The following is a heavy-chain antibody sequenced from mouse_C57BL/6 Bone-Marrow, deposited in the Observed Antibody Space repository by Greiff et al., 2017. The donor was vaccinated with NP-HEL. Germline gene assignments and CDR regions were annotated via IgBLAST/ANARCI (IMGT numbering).Heavy chain of an antibody. CDR3: ARVGTTVVATRDYAMDY. D-gene: IGHD1-1*01. CDR1: GYSITSGYY. V-gene: IGHV3-6*01. CDR2: ISYDGSN. J-gene: IGHJ4*01. Sequence: EESGPGLVKPSQSLSLTCSVTGYSITSGYYWNWIRQFPGNKLEWMGYISYDGSNNYNPSLKNRISITRDTSKNQFFLKLNSVTTEDTATYYCARVGTTVVATRDYAMDYWGQGTSVTVSS.